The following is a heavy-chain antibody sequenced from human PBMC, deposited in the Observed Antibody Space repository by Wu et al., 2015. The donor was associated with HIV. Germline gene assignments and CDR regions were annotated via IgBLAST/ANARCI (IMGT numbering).Heavy chain of an antibody. D-gene: IGHD3-10*01. CDR3: ATSYYGSGSYPTFYYYYAMDV. CDR2: LDPKSGKT. CDR1: GNTFTTYE. J-gene: IGHJ6*02. Sequence: QVQLVQSGAELRKPGASVKVSCKASGNTFTTYEVNWVRQTSGQGLEWMGWLDPKSGKTGYGQKFQGRVAMTRNISTRTAYMELSGLKSEDTAVYYCATSYYGSGSYPTFYYYYAMDVWGQGTTVTVSS. V-gene: IGHV1-8*01.